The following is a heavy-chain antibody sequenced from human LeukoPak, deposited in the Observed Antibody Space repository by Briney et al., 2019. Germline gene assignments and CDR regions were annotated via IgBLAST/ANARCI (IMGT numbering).Heavy chain of an antibody. V-gene: IGHV4-59*01. J-gene: IGHJ4*02. CDR3: ARSNSESYYRGYYFDY. CDR2: ISHSGTT. D-gene: IGHD1-26*01. Sequence: SETLSLTCTVSGGSISSFYWSWIRQPQEKGLEWNGYISHSGTTNYNPSLKSRVTISVDTSMNQFSLKLSSVTAADTAVYYCARSNSESYYRGYYFDYWGQGTLVTVSS. CDR1: GGSISSFY.